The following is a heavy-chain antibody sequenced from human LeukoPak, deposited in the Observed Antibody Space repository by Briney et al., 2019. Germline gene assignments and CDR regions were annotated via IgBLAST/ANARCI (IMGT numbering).Heavy chain of an antibody. V-gene: IGHV3-23*01. CDR2: ISGSGGST. Sequence: GGSLRLSCAASGFTFSNSAMNWVRQAPGKGLEWVSAISGSGGSTYYANSVKGRFTISRDNSKNTLYLQMNSLRAEDTAVYYCAKDLGGWWELLQYFDSWGQGTLVTVSS. J-gene: IGHJ4*02. CDR3: AKDLGGWWELLQYFDS. CDR1: GFTFSNSA. D-gene: IGHD1-26*01.